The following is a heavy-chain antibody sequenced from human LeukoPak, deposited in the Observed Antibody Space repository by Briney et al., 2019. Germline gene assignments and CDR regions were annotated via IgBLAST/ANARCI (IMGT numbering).Heavy chain of an antibody. Sequence: PGGPLRLSCAASGFTFSGSAMHWVRQAPGKGLEWVGRIRSKANSYATAYAASVRGRFTISRDDSKNTAYLQMNSLKTEDTAVYYCTRGGQEGSYYGVDYWGQGTLVTVSS. V-gene: IGHV3-73*01. CDR2: IRSKANSYAT. D-gene: IGHD1-26*01. J-gene: IGHJ4*02. CDR1: GFTFSGSA. CDR3: TRGGQEGSYYGVDY.